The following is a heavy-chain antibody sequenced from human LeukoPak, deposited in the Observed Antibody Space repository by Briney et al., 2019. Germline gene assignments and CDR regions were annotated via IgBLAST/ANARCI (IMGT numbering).Heavy chain of an antibody. Sequence: PGGSLRLSCAASRFMFSNYGMHWVRQVPGKGLEWVAVISYDGSNKYYADSVKGRFTISRDNSKNTLYLQMNSLRAEDTAVYYCAKNNPSRYYDSSGYYEAASGAFDIWGQGTMVTVSS. CDR1: RFMFSNYG. V-gene: IGHV3-30*18. D-gene: IGHD3-22*01. CDR3: AKNNPSRYYDSSGYYEAASGAFDI. CDR2: ISYDGSNK. J-gene: IGHJ3*02.